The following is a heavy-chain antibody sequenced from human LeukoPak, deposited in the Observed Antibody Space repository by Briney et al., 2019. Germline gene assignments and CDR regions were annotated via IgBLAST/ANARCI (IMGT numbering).Heavy chain of an antibody. CDR3: ARDSGDGYNL. Sequence: PGGSLRLSCAASGFTFSSYAMSWVRQAPGKGLEWVANIKQDGSEKYYVDSVKGRFTISRDNAKNSLYLQMNSPRAEDTAVYYCARDSGDGYNLWGQGTLVTVSS. D-gene: IGHD5-24*01. CDR2: IKQDGSEK. CDR1: GFTFSSYA. J-gene: IGHJ5*02. V-gene: IGHV3-7*03.